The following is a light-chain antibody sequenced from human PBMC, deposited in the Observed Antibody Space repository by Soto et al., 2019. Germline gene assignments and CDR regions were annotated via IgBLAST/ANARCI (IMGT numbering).Light chain of an antibody. J-gene: IGLJ2*01. Sequence: QSALTQPASVSGSPVQSITISCTGTSSDVGSYNLVSWYQQHPGKAPKLMIYEGSKRPSGVSNRFSGSKSGNTASLTISGRQAVDEADYCCCSYAGSSTFVVFGGGTKLTVL. CDR1: SSDVGSYNL. CDR2: EGS. CDR3: CSYAGSSTFVV. V-gene: IGLV2-23*03.